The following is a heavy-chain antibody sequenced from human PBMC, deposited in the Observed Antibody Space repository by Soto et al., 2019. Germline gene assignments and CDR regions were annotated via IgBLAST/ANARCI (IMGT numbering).Heavy chain of an antibody. D-gene: IGHD6-13*01. J-gene: IGHJ6*02. CDR2: IKQDGSEK. V-gene: IGHV3-7*01. CDR1: GFTFSSYW. CDR3: ARVVYSSRWPPRTYYYYGMDV. Sequence: GGSLRLSCAASGFTFSSYWMHWVRQAPGKGLEWVANIKQDGSEKYYVDSVKGRFTISRDNAKNSLYLQMNSLRAEDTAVYYCARVVYSSRWPPRTYYYYGMDVWGQGTTVTVSS.